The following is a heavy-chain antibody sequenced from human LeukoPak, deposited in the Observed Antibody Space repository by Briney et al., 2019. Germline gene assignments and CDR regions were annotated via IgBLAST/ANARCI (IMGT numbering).Heavy chain of an antibody. CDR3: ARARLVRGAHLDY. V-gene: IGHV1-8*03. J-gene: IGHJ4*02. CDR1: GYTFTSYD. Sequence: ASVKVSCKASGYTFTSYDINWVRQATGQGLEWMGWMNPNSGNTGYAQKFQGRVTITRNTSISTAYMELSSLRSEDTAVYYCARARLVRGAHLDYWGQGTLVTVSS. D-gene: IGHD3-10*01. CDR2: MNPNSGNT.